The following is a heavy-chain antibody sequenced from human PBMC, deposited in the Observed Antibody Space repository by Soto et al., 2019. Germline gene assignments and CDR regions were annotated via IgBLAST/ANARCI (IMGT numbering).Heavy chain of an antibody. J-gene: IGHJ6*02. CDR1: GGSISSGGYY. V-gene: IGHV4-31*03. CDR3: ASTVGGGVLWFGELAGGMDV. D-gene: IGHD3-10*01. Sequence: QVQLQESGPGLVKPSQTLSLTCTVSGGSISSGGYYWSWIRQHPGKGLEWIGYIYYSGSTYYNPSLKSRVTISVDTSKNQFSLKLSSVTAADTAVYYWASTVGGGVLWFGELAGGMDVWGQGTTVTVSS. CDR2: IYYSGST.